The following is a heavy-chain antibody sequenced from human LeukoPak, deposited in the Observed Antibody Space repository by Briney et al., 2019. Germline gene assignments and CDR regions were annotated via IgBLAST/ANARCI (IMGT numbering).Heavy chain of an antibody. CDR3: ARSPGRPLRDFDERSFDY. D-gene: IGHD3-9*01. Sequence: TVKVSCKASGGTFSSYAISWVRQAPGQGLEWVGGIIPIFGTANYAQKFQGRVTITADESTSTAYMELSSLRSEDTAVYYCARSPGRPLRDFDERSFDYWGQGTLVTVSS. CDR1: GGTFSSYA. CDR2: IIPIFGTA. V-gene: IGHV1-69*01. J-gene: IGHJ4*02.